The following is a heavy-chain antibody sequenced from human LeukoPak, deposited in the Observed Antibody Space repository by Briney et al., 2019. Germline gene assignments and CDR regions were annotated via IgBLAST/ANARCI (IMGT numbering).Heavy chain of an antibody. CDR1: GFTFSSYE. D-gene: IGHD6-19*01. CDR2: ISSSGSTI. CDR3: ARGKRPDSTKDSSIAVAGPFDY. Sequence: PGGSLRLSCAASGFTFSSYEMNWVRQAPGKGLEWVSYISSSGSTIYYADSVKGRFTISRDNAKNSLYLQMNSLRAEDTAVYYCARGKRPDSTKDSSIAVAGPFDYWGQGTLVTVSS. J-gene: IGHJ4*02. V-gene: IGHV3-48*03.